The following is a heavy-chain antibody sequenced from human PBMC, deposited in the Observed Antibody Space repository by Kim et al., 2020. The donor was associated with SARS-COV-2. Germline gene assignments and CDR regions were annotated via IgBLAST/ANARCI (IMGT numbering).Heavy chain of an antibody. Sequence: ASVKVSCKASGYTFTSYAMHWVRQAPGQRLEWMGWINAGNGNTKYSQKFQGRVTITRDTSASTAYMELSSLRSEDTAVYYCARRGPAYYYYGMDVWGQGTTVTVSS. J-gene: IGHJ6*02. CDR3: ARRGPAYYYYGMDV. CDR2: INAGNGNT. V-gene: IGHV1-3*01. CDR1: GYTFTSYA.